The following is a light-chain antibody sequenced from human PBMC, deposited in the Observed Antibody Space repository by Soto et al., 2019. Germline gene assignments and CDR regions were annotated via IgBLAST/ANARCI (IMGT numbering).Light chain of an antibody. V-gene: IGLV1-40*01. CDR1: SSNFGTTFG. CDR3: QSSDSSLSRV. Sequence: QSVLTQPPSVSGAPGQRVTISCTGSSSNFGTTFGVQWYQQLPGTAPKLLIYGNTNRPSGVPDRFSASKSGTSASLAITGLQADDEADYYCQSSDSSLSRVFGTGTKVTVL. J-gene: IGLJ1*01. CDR2: GNT.